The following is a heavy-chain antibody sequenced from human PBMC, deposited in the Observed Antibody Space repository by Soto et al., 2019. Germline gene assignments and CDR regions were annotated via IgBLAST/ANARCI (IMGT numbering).Heavy chain of an antibody. CDR3: ASFEYSSESGPF. CDR1: GYSFTSYW. V-gene: IGHV5-10-1*01. CDR2: IDPSDSYT. Sequence: PGESLKISCKGSGYSFTSYWISWGRQMPGKGLERMGRIDPSDSYTNYSPSFQGHVTISAYKSISTAYLQWSSLKASVIAMYYCASFEYSSESGPFWGQGTTVTVSS. D-gene: IGHD6-6*01. J-gene: IGHJ6*02.